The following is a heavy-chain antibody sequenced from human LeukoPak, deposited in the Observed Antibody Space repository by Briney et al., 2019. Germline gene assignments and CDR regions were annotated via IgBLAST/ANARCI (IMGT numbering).Heavy chain of an antibody. CDR3: ARAPRQTYCSSTSCMYYFDY. Sequence: SETLSLTCTVSGGSISSSSYYWGWIRQPPGKGLEWIGYIYYSGSTNYNPSLKSRVTISVDTSKNQFSLKLSSVTAADTAVYYCARAPRQTYCSSTSCMYYFDYWGQGTLVTVSS. J-gene: IGHJ4*02. CDR2: IYYSGST. D-gene: IGHD2-2*01. CDR1: GGSISSSSYY. V-gene: IGHV4-61*05.